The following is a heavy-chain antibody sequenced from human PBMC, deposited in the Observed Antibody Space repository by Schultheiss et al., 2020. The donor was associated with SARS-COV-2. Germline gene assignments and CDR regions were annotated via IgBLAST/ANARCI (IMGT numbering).Heavy chain of an antibody. CDR1: GFTFSSYS. D-gene: IGHD4-17*01. J-gene: IGHJ4*02. Sequence: GGSLRLSCAASGFTFSSYSMNWVRQAPGKGLEWVANIKQDGSEKYYVDSVKGRFTISRDNAKNSLYLQMNSLRAEDTAVYYCARNPDIAERDYGTFDYWGQGTLVTVSS. CDR2: IKQDGSEK. CDR3: ARNPDIAERDYGTFDY. V-gene: IGHV3-7*01.